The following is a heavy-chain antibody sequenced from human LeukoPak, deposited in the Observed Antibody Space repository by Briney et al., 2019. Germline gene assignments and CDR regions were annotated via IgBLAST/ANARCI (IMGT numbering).Heavy chain of an antibody. CDR2: INAYNGDT. D-gene: IGHD2-15*01. Sequence: ASVKVSCKTSGYTFSNYGLSWVRQAPGQGLEWMGWINAYNGDTKYAQKLQGRVTMTTDTSTRTAYMELRSLRADDTAVYYCARDLSRGDSARGNDAFDIWGQGTMVTVSS. V-gene: IGHV1-18*01. CDR1: GYTFSNYG. J-gene: IGHJ3*02. CDR3: ARDLSRGDSARGNDAFDI.